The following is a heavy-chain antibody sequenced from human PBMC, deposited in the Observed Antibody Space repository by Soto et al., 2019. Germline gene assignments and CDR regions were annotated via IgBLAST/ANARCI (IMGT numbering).Heavy chain of an antibody. CDR1: GFTFSLYG. J-gene: IGHJ4*02. Sequence: EVQLLGSGGGLVQPGGSLRLSCTASGFTFSLYGMTWVRQAPGKGLEWLSATSDGSTFYRDSVKVRLSMSRYDSINTLFLPMSTLRADDTATYLCATLVHGTWFGDYWGQGILVSVSS. V-gene: IGHV3-23*01. CDR3: ATLVHGTWFGDY. CDR2: TSDGST. D-gene: IGHD3-16*01.